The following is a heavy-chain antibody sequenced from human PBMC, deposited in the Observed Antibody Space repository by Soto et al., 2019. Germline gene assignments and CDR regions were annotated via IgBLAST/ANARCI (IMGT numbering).Heavy chain of an antibody. CDR2: IKEDGSEK. V-gene: IGHV3-7*01. J-gene: IGHJ4*02. Sequence: EVQLVESGGGLVQPGGSLRLSCAASGFTFSTYWMSWVRQAPGKGLEWVANIKEDGSEKYHVDSVKGRFTISRDNAKNSLYLQMNSLRAEDTAVYYCASGVYHYGDWGQGTLVTVSS. CDR1: GFTFSTYW. CDR3: ASGVYHYGD. D-gene: IGHD3-10*01.